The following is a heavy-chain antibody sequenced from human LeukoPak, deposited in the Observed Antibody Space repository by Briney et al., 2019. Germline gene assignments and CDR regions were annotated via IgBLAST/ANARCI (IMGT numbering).Heavy chain of an antibody. CDR3: AKEAQGCSITSCYFDS. V-gene: IGHV3-23*01. Sequence: GSLRLSCAASGFTFSNYAMSWVRQAPGKGLEWVSAISGSGGNTYYADSVKGRFTISRDNSKNTLFLQMSSLRAEDTAVYYCAKEAQGCSITSCYFDSWGQGTLVTVSS. D-gene: IGHD2-2*01. J-gene: IGHJ4*02. CDR2: ISGSGGNT. CDR1: GFTFSNYA.